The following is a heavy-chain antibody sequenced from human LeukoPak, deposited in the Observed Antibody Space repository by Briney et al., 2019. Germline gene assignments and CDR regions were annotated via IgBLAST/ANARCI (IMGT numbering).Heavy chain of an antibody. V-gene: IGHV1-8*03. J-gene: IGHJ4*02. CDR2: MNPNSGNT. D-gene: IGHD3-9*01. Sequence: ASVKVSCKASGYTFTSYDINWVRQATGQGLEWMGWMNPNSGNTGYAQKFQGRVTITRNTSISTAYMELSSLRSEDTAVYYCASLRIYDTSLRYFDYWGQGTLVTVSS. CDR3: ASLRIYDTSLRYFDY. CDR1: GYTFTSYD.